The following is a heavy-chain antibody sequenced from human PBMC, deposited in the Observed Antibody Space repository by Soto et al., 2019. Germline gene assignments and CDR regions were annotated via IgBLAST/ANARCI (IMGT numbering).Heavy chain of an antibody. D-gene: IGHD3-16*01. V-gene: IGHV3-20*01. J-gene: IGHJ6*03. Sequence: EVQVVESGGGVVRPGGSLRLSCAASGFIFDDYGMSWVRQVPGKGLEWVSGINWNGGSGSYAEYVKARFTISRDNAKNSLYLQMNSLRAEDTALYHCARAFSGGAYYMDVWGKGTTVTVSS. CDR1: GFIFDDYG. CDR3: ARAFSGGAYYMDV. CDR2: INWNGGSG.